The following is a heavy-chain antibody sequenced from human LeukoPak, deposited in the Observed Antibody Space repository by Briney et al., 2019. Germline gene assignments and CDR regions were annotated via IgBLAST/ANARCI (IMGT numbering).Heavy chain of an antibody. CDR3: ARVGDSSSGSAAFDC. CDR1: GYTFTSYA. D-gene: IGHD6-6*01. Sequence: WASVKVSCKASGYTFTSYAISWVRQAPGQGLEWMGRIIPILGIANHAQKFQGRVTITADKSTSTAYMELSSLRSEDTAVYYCARVGDSSSGSAAFDCWGQGTLVTVSS. V-gene: IGHV1-69*04. J-gene: IGHJ4*02. CDR2: IIPILGIA.